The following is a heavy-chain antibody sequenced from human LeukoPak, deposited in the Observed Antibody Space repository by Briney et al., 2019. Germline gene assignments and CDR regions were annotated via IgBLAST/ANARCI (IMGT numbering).Heavy chain of an antibody. Sequence: SETLSLTCTVSGYSISSGYYWGWIRQPPGKGLEWIGSIYHSGSTYYNPSLKSRVTISVDTSKNQFSLKLSSVTAADTAVYYCARDQPGGYCSGGSCYSGVYWGQGTLVTVSS. V-gene: IGHV4-38-2*02. CDR3: ARDQPGGYCSGGSCYSGVY. J-gene: IGHJ4*02. D-gene: IGHD2-15*01. CDR2: IYHSGST. CDR1: GYSISSGYY.